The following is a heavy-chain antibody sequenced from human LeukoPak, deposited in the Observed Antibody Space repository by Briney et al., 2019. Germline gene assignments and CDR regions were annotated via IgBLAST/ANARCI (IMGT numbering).Heavy chain of an antibody. J-gene: IGHJ4*02. V-gene: IGHV3-15*01. CDR3: TTDPFMLDVYHFHY. D-gene: IGHD5/OR15-5a*01. CDR2: IKSKADGGTT. Sequence: GGSLRLSCAASGFTFSSAWMTWVRQAPGKGLEWVGHIKSKADGGTTDYAAPAKGRFTISRDDSKNTLSLQMNSLKYEDTAVYYCTTDPFMLDVYHFHYWGRGTLVTVS. CDR1: GFTFSSAW.